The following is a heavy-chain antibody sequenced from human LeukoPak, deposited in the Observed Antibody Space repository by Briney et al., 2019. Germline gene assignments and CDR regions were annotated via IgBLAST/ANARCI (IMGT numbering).Heavy chain of an antibody. D-gene: IGHD2-15*01. CDR1: GGSISSYY. Sequence: SETLSLTCTVSGGSISSYYWSWIRQPPGKGLEWIGEINHSGSTNYNPSLKSRVTISVDTSKNQFSLKLSSVTAADTAVYYCAGGGCSGGSGYSYYYYYGMDVWGQGTTVTVSS. J-gene: IGHJ6*02. CDR3: AGGGCSGGSGYSYYYYYGMDV. V-gene: IGHV4-34*01. CDR2: INHSGST.